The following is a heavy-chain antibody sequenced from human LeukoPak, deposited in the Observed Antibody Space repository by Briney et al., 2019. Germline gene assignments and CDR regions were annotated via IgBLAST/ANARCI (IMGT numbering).Heavy chain of an antibody. CDR2: ISGSGGST. V-gene: IGHV3-23*01. CDR3: SKHIVVVTGAFDM. CDR1: GFTFSSYA. Sequence: GGCLTLSCPASGFTFSSYAVRWVHQAPGEGLEGVSAISGSGGSTYYAESLKGRFTISRDNSKSTLYLQMNSLRADDTAVYYCSKHIVVVTGAFDMWGQGTMVTVSS. J-gene: IGHJ3*02. D-gene: IGHD2-21*02.